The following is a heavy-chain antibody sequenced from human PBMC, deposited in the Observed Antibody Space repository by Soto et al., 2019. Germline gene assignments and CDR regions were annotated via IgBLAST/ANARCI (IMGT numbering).Heavy chain of an antibody. CDR3: ARLLWFGELGGFDP. CDR2: IYSGGST. CDR1: GFTVSSNY. V-gene: IGHV3-53*04. D-gene: IGHD3-10*01. Sequence: EVQLVESGGGLVQPGGSLRLSCAASGFTVSSNYMSWVRQAPGKGLEWVSVIYSGGSTYYADSVKGRFTISRHNSKNTLYLQMNSLRAEDTAVYYCARLLWFGELGGFDPWGQGTLVTISS. J-gene: IGHJ5*02.